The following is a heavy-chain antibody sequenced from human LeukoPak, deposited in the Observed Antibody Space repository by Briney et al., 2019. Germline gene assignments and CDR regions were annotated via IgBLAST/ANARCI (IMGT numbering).Heavy chain of an antibody. CDR1: GFTFSDYY. V-gene: IGHV3-11*01. D-gene: IGHD3-22*01. J-gene: IGHJ4*02. CDR3: ARDRLGYYDSSGHFDY. Sequence: GGSLRLSCAASGFTFSDYYMSWIRQAPGKVLEWVSYISSSGSTIYYADSVKGRFTISRDNAKNSLYLQMNSLRAEDTAVYYCARDRLGYYDSSGHFDYWGQGTLVTVSS. CDR2: ISSSGSTI.